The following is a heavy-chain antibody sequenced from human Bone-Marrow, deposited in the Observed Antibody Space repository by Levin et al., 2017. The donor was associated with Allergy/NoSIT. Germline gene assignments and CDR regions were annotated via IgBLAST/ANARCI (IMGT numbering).Heavy chain of an antibody. Sequence: GGSLRLSCAASGFTFSSYAMHWVRQAPGKGLEWVAVISYDGSNKYYADSVKGRFTISRDNSKNTLYLQMNSLRAEDTAVYYCARDGRYFDWTHHDAFDIWGQGTMVTVSS. CDR3: ARDGRYFDWTHHDAFDI. CDR1: GFTFSSYA. J-gene: IGHJ3*02. D-gene: IGHD3-9*01. V-gene: IGHV3-30-3*01. CDR2: ISYDGSNK.